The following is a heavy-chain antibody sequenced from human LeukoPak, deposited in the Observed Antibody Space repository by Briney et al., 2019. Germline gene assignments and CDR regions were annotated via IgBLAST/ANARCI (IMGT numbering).Heavy chain of an antibody. CDR1: GYTFTNYA. J-gene: IGHJ4*02. CDR3: ASGYCSGGSCYFDY. V-gene: IGHV7-4-1*02. CDR2: INTNTGNP. Sequence: ASVKVSCKASGYTFTNYAMNWVRQAPGQGLEWMGWINTNTGNPTYAQGFTGRFVFSLDTSVSTAYLQISSLKAEDTAVYYCASGYCSGGSCYFDYWGQGTLVTVSS. D-gene: IGHD2-15*01.